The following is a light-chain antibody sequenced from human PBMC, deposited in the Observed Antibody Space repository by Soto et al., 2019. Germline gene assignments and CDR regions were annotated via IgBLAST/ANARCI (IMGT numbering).Light chain of an antibody. CDR1: QSLQHRNGYNY. V-gene: IGKV2-28*01. CDR3: MQALQTPIT. J-gene: IGKJ5*01. Sequence: DFVMSQSLLSLPVTLGEPASISCRSGQSLQHRNGYNYLAWYLQKPGQSPQLLIYLGSLRASGVPDRFRGSGSGTDFTLTISRVEAEDVGVYYCMQALQTPITFGQGTRLEIE. CDR2: LGS.